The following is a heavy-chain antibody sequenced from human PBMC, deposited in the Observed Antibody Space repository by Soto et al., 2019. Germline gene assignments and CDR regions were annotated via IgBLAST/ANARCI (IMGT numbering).Heavy chain of an antibody. CDR1: GGSISSSSYY. D-gene: IGHD3-22*01. Sequence: QLQLQESGPGLVKPSETLSLTCTVSGGSISSSSYYWGWIRQPPGKGLEWIGSIYYSGSTYYNPSLKSRVTISVDTSKNQFSLKLSSVTAADTAVYYCARRESLIGLVVVSHFDYWGQGTLVTVSS. CDR2: IYYSGST. J-gene: IGHJ4*02. V-gene: IGHV4-39*01. CDR3: ARRESLIGLVVVSHFDY.